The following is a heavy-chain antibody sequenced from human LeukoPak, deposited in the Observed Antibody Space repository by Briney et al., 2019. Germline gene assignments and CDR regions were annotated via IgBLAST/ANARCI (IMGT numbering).Heavy chain of an antibody. CDR1: GGSISSYY. D-gene: IGHD1-7*01. Sequence: SETLSLTCTVSGGSISSYYWSWIRQPAGKGLEWIGRIYSSGSTNYNPYIKSRVTMSVDTSKNQFSLRLSSVTAADTAVYYCARDQANWNYGDYFDPWGQGTLVTVSS. J-gene: IGHJ5*02. CDR3: ARDQANWNYGDYFDP. CDR2: IYSSGST. V-gene: IGHV4-4*07.